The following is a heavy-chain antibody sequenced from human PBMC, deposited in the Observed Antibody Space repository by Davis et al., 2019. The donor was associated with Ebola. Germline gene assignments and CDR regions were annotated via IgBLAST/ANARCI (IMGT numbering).Heavy chain of an antibody. D-gene: IGHD1-1*01. CDR1: GYSISSNYY. CDR2: IYYSGST. Sequence: SETLSLTCSVSGYSISSNYYWGWIRQPPGKGLEWIATIYYSGSTYYNPSLKSRVTISVDMSKNHFSLRLTSVTAADTAVYYCAKHRDWNFDYWGQGTLVTVSS. J-gene: IGHJ4*02. V-gene: IGHV4-39*01. CDR3: AKHRDWNFDY.